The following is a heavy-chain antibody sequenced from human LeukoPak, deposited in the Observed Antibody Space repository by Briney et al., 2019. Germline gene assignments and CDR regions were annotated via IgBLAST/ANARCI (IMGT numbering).Heavy chain of an antibody. D-gene: IGHD6-6*01. CDR1: GFTFDDYA. CDR2: ISWNSGSI. Sequence: AGGSLRLSCAASGFTFDDYAMHWVRQAPGKGLEWVSGISWNSGSIGYADSVKGRFTISRDNAKNSLYLQMNSLRAEDMALYYCAKDRYHTYSSSILFDYWGQGTLVTVSS. CDR3: AKDRYHTYSSSILFDY. V-gene: IGHV3-9*03. J-gene: IGHJ4*02.